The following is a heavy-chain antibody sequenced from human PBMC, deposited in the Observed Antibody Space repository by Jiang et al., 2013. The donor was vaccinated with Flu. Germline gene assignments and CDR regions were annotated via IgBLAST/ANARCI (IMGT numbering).Heavy chain of an antibody. CDR2: INPSGGNA. Sequence: SGAEVKKPGASVKVSCKASGYTFTSYYMHWVRQAPGQGLEWMGIINPSGGNASYAQKFQGRVTMTRDTSTSTVYMELSSLRSEDTAVYYCARDSRIVVVTAASDGKNWFDPWGQGTLVTVSS. J-gene: IGHJ5*02. V-gene: IGHV1-46*01. D-gene: IGHD2-21*02. CDR3: ARDSRIVVVTAASDGKNWFDP. CDR1: GYTFTSYY.